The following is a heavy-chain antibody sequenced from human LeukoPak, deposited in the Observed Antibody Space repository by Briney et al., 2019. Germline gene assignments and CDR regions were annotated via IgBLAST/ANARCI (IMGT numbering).Heavy chain of an antibody. CDR1: GFTFSDYY. J-gene: IGHJ2*01. D-gene: IGHD3-22*01. CDR3: ARMQYYYDSSGYYPLRYFDL. V-gene: IGHV3-11*01. CDR2: ISSSGSTI. Sequence: GGSLRLSCAASGFTFSDYYMSWIRQAPGKGLEWVSYISSSGSTIYYADSVKGRFTISRDNAKNSLYLQMNSLRAEDTAVYYCARMQYYYDSSGYYPLRYFDLWGRGTLVTVSS.